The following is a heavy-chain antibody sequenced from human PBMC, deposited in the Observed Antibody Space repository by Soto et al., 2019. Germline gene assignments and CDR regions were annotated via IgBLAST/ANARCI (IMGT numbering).Heavy chain of an antibody. Sequence: QVQLVQSGAEVKRPGASVKVSCEASGYSFASNAIHWVRQAPGHRLEWMGWINAGSGNSKYSQTFQGRVTITRDTSASTAYVELSSLRSEDTAIYYCASTTVTGFYYYYMDVWGKGTTVSVSS. V-gene: IGHV1-3*01. CDR1: GYSFASNA. J-gene: IGHJ6*03. CDR2: INAGSGNS. D-gene: IGHD4-4*01. CDR3: ASTTVTGFYYYYMDV.